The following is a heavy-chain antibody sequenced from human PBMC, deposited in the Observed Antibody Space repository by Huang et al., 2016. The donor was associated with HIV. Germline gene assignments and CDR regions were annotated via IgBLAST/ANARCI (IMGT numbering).Heavy chain of an antibody. Sequence: QVQLVQSGAEVKKPGSSVKVSCKASGGTFSSYAISWVRQAPGQGLEGMGRIIPSFGTANYAQKFQGRVTITADESTSTAYMELSSLRSEDTAVYYCARARGYYDSSVSYYFDYWGQGTLVTVSS. CDR2: IIPSFGTA. CDR1: GGTFSSYA. CDR3: ARARGYYDSSVSYYFDY. D-gene: IGHD3-22*01. V-gene: IGHV1-69*13. J-gene: IGHJ4*02.